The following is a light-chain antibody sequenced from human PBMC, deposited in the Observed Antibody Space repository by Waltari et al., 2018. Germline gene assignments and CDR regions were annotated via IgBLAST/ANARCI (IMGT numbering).Light chain of an antibody. CDR2: EVT. V-gene: IGLV2-8*01. J-gene: IGLJ1*01. Sequence: QSALTQPPSASGSPGQSVTISCTGTSRDVGAYNYVSWYQQYPDKAPKLMIYEVTKRPSGVPDRFSGSKSGNTASLTVSGLQAEDVADYYCISYAGNNKYVLGAGTKVTVL. CDR3: ISYAGNNKYV. CDR1: SRDVGAYNY.